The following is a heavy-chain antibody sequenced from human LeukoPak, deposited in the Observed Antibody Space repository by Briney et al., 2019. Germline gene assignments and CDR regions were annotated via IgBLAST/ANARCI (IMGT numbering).Heavy chain of an antibody. D-gene: IGHD2-2*02. J-gene: IGHJ6*02. CDR1: GGTFSSYA. V-gene: IGHV1-69*01. CDR3: ARDFARPWGGRSLDYYYYGMDV. CDR2: IIPIFGTA. Sequence: GASVKVSCKASGGTFSSYAISWVRQAPGQGLEWMGGIIPIFGTANYAQKFQGRVTITADESTSTAYMELSSLRSEDTAVYYCARDFARPWGGRSLDYYYYGMDVWGQGTTVTVSS.